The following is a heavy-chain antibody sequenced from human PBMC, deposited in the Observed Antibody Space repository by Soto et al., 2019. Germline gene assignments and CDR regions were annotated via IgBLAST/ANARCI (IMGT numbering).Heavy chain of an antibody. J-gene: IGHJ4*02. CDR2: IYYSGST. CDR3: ARGRESYSWNYVGY. CDR1: GGSISNYY. D-gene: IGHD1-1*01. Sequence: SETLSLTCIVSGGSISNYYWTWIRQPPGKGLEWIGYIYYSGSTNYNPSLKSRVTISVDTSKNQFSLKLSSVTAADTAVYYCARGRESYSWNYVGYWGQGTLVTVSS. V-gene: IGHV4-59*01.